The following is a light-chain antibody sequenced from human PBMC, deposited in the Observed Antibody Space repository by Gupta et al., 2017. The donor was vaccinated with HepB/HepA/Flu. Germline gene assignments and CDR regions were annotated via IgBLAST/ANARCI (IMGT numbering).Light chain of an antibody. CDR1: EGNRND. J-gene: IGKJ4*01. CDR2: VAC. V-gene: IGKV1-17*01. Sequence: DIQMNQSPSYLSASVGDRVTITCRASEGNRNDLGRYQQKPGKAPKRLMYVACSLLSGIPSRSSGSGSVPECARTISSADYFCRQQGSSPPTFGGGTKVEIK. CDR3: PPT.